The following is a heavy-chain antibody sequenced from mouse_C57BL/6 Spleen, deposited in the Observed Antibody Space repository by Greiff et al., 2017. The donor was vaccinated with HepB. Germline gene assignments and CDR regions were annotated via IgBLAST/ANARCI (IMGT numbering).Heavy chain of an antibody. Sequence: QVQLQQPGAELVKPGASVKLSCKASGYTFTSYWMQWVKQRPGQGLEWIGEIDPSDSYTNYNQKFKGKATLTVDTSSSTAYMQLSSLTSEDSAVYYCARGVTTLYYYAMDYWGQGTSVTVSS. D-gene: IGHD2-1*01. J-gene: IGHJ4*01. CDR3: ARGVTTLYYYAMDY. CDR1: GYTFTSYW. V-gene: IGHV1-50*01. CDR2: IDPSDSYT.